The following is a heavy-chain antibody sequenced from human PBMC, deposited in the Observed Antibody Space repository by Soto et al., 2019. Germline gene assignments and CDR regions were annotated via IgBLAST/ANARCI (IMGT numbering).Heavy chain of an antibody. V-gene: IGHV1-58*02. CDR3: AAGPGSGYYYDDAFDI. Sequence: ASVKVSCKASGFTFTSSAMQWVRQARGQRLEWIGWIVVGSGNTNYAQKFQERVTITRDMSTSTAYMELSSLRSEDTAVYYCAAGPGSGYYYDDAFDIWGQGTMVTVSS. CDR2: IVVGSGNT. J-gene: IGHJ3*02. CDR1: GFTFTSSA. D-gene: IGHD3-22*01.